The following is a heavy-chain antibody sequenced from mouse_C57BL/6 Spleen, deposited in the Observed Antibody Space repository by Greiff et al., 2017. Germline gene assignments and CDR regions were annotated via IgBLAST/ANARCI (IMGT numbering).Heavy chain of an antibody. CDR1: GFSLTSYG. CDR3: AKRESDYEGAMDY. D-gene: IGHD2-4*01. Sequence: QVQLKESGPGLVQPSQSLSITCTVSGFSLTSYGVHWVRQSPGKGLEWLGVIWRGGSTDYNAAFMSRLSITKDNSKSQVFFKMNSLQADDTAIYYCAKRESDYEGAMDYWGQGTSVTVSS. CDR2: IWRGGST. V-gene: IGHV2-5*01. J-gene: IGHJ4*01.